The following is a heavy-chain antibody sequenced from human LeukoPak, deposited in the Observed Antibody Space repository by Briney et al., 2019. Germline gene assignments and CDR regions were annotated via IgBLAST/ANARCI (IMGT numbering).Heavy chain of an antibody. CDR1: GFTVSSTY. V-gene: IGHV3-66*01. Sequence: GGSLRLYCAASGFTVSSTYMSWVRHAPGKGLEWFSVLYSGGTTYYAVSVKGRFTICRDISKHPLYLHMNCESTEDTPVYYCSRDLYYYGSYWGQGTLVTVSS. D-gene: IGHD3-10*01. CDR2: LYSGGTT. CDR3: SRDLYYYGSY. J-gene: IGHJ4*02.